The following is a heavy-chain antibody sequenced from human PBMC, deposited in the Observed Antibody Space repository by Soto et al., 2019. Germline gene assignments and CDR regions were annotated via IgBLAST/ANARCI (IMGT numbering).Heavy chain of an antibody. D-gene: IGHD3-10*01. CDR3: ARGSMVREPKFYYYYGMDV. J-gene: IGHJ6*02. V-gene: IGHV4-31*03. Sequence: SETLSLTCTVSGGSISSGGYYWSWIRQHPGKGLEWIGYIYYSGSTYYNPSLKSRVTISVDTSKNQFSLKLSSVTAADTAVYYCARGSMVREPKFYYYYGMDVWGQGTTVTVSS. CDR1: GGSISSGGYY. CDR2: IYYSGST.